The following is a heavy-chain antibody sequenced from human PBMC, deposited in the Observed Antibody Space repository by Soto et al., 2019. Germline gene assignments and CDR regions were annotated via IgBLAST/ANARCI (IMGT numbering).Heavy chain of an antibody. CDR1: GFTFSGYA. CDR2: ISWNSGSI. D-gene: IGHD3-9*01. V-gene: IGHV3-9*01. J-gene: IGHJ4*02. Sequence: GGSLRLSCAASGFTFSGYAMHWVRQAQGKGLEWVSGISWNSGSIGYADSVKGRFTISRDNTNNNLYLQMNSPRAEDTAIYYCAKDRHPDGIWTFDYWGRGTLVTVSS. CDR3: AKDRHPDGIWTFDY.